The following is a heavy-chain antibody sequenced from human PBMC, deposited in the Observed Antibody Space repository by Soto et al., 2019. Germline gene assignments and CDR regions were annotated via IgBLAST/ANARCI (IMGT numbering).Heavy chain of an antibody. CDR1: GGTFSSYA. CDR3: ARRSYSSSSDQPGCAYYYYGMDV. D-gene: IGHD6-6*01. V-gene: IGHV1-69*13. CDR2: IIPIFGTA. J-gene: IGHJ6*02. Sequence: SVKVSCKASGGTFSSYAISWVRQAPGQGLEWMGGIIPIFGTANYAQKFQGRVTITAGESTSTAYMELSSLRSEDTAVYYCARRSYSSSSDQPGCAYYYYGMDVWGQGTTVTVSS.